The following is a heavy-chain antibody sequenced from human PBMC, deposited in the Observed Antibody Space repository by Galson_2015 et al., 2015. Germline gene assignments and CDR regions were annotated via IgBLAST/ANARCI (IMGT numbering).Heavy chain of an antibody. CDR2: ISGYNGDT. D-gene: IGHD1-1*01. Sequence: SVKVSCKASGYTFTTYGISWVRQAPGQGLEWMGWISGYNGDTEYAQKLQGRVTMTTDTSTSTAYMEVRSPRSDDTAVYYCARGTYFDYWGQGTLVTVSS. CDR1: GYTFTTYG. V-gene: IGHV1-18*01. CDR3: ARGTYFDY. J-gene: IGHJ4*02.